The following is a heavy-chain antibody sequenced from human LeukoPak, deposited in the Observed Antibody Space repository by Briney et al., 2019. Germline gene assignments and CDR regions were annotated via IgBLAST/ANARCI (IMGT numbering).Heavy chain of an antibody. Sequence: ASVKVSCKASGGTFSSYAISWVRQAPGQGLEWMGRIIPILGIANYAQKFQGRVTITADKSTSTAYMELSSLRSEDTAVYYCARDYDILTGSYYYYYYGMDVRGQGTTVTVSS. CDR1: GGTFSSYA. CDR3: ARDYDILTGSYYYYYYGMDV. J-gene: IGHJ6*02. V-gene: IGHV1-69*04. CDR2: IIPILGIA. D-gene: IGHD3-9*01.